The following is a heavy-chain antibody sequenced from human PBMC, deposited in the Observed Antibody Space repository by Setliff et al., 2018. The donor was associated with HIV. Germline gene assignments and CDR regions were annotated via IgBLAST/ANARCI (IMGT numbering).Heavy chain of an antibody. D-gene: IGHD6-13*01. Sequence: SVKVSCKASGGTFSSYALSWVRQAPGQGLEWMGGTIPIFGTANYAQKFRGRVTITADESTRTAYMELSSLRSEDTAVYYCARGDMAAADPYYYHYYMDVWGKGTPVTVSS. CDR3: ARGDMAAADPYYYHYYMDV. CDR1: GGTFSSYA. CDR2: TIPIFGTA. V-gene: IGHV1-69*13. J-gene: IGHJ6*03.